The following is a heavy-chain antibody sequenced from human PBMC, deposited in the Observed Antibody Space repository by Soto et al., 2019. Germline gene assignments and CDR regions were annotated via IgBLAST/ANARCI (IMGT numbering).Heavy chain of an antibody. D-gene: IGHD2-15*01. Sequence: ASVKASCKASGYTFTSYDINWVRQATGQGLEWMGWMNPNSGNTGYAQKFQGRVTMTRNTSISTAYMELSSLRSEDTAVYYCARGYCSGGSCFFPYYYYYYMDVWGKGTTVTVSS. J-gene: IGHJ6*03. CDR2: MNPNSGNT. CDR3: ARGYCSGGSCFFPYYYYYYMDV. V-gene: IGHV1-8*01. CDR1: GYTFTSYD.